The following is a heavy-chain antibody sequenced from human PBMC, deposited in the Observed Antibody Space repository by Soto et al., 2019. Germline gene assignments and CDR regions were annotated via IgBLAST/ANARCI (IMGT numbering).Heavy chain of an antibody. CDR2: ISYDGSNK. D-gene: IGHD2-2*02. CDR1: GFTFSSYG. J-gene: IGHJ5*02. CDR3: AKDGCSSTSCYIWRWFDQ. Sequence: GGSLRLSCAASGFTFSSYGMHWVRQAPGKGLEWVAVISYDGSNKYYADSVKGRFTISRDNSKNTLYLQMNSLRAEDTAVYYCAKDGCSSTSCYIWRWFDQWGQGTLVTVS. V-gene: IGHV3-30*18.